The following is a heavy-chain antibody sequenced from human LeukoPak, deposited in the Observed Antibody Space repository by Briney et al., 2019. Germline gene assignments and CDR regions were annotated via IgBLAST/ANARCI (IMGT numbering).Heavy chain of an antibody. CDR3: ARPLFGGSYYFGAFDI. Sequence: GESLKISCKDSGYSFTSYWIGWVRQMPGKGLEWMGIIYPGDSGTRYSPSFQGQVTISADKSISTAYLQWSSLKASDTAMYYCARPLFGGSYYFGAFDIWGQGTMVTVSS. CDR1: GYSFTSYW. CDR2: IYPGDSGT. V-gene: IGHV5-51*01. J-gene: IGHJ3*02. D-gene: IGHD1-26*01.